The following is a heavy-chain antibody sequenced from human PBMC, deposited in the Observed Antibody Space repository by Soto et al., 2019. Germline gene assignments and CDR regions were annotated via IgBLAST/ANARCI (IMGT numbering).Heavy chain of an antibody. CDR3: AKGPGVGVIASSSFDY. CDR1: GFTFSSSA. D-gene: IGHD2-21*01. CDR2: ISGSGGST. J-gene: IGHJ4*02. Sequence: EVQLLESGGGLVQPGGSLRLSCAASGFTFSSSAMSWVRQAPGKGLEWVSAISGSGGSTYYADSVKGRFTISRDNSKNTLYLQMNSLRAEDTGVYYGAKGPGVGVIASSSFDYWGQGTLVTVSS. V-gene: IGHV3-23*01.